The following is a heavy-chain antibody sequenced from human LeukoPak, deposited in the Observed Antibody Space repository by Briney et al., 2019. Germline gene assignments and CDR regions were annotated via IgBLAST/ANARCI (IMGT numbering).Heavy chain of an antibody. J-gene: IGHJ5*02. CDR1: GGSFSRPF. CDR2: IDHSGRT. D-gene: IGHD5-12*01. V-gene: IGHV4-34*01. Sequence: PSETLSLTCAVSGGSFSRPFWSWIRQTPGKGLEWIGEIDHSGRTDYNPSLEGRVTMSVDTSKNQFSLKLSSVTAADTAVYYCARIRGSSYDNRGWFDPWGQGTLVTVSS. CDR3: ARIRGSSYDNRGWFDP.